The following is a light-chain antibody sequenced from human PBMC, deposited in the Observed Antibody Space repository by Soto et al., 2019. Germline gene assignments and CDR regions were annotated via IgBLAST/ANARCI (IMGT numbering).Light chain of an antibody. CDR2: DAY. J-gene: IGKJ5*01. CDR3: QQRHMWPIT. CDR1: QSFRGL. V-gene: IGKV3-11*01. Sequence: EVVLTQSPVTLSLSPGERATLSCRASQSFRGLLAWYQQKPGQAPRLLIYDAYNRATGIPPRFSGSGSGTDFTLTTSSLEPEDPAVYYCQQRHMWPITFGQGTRLEIK.